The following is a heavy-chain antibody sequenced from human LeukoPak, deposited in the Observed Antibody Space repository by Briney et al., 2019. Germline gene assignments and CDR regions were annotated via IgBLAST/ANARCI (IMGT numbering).Heavy chain of an antibody. D-gene: IGHD3-16*01. CDR1: GFSFSSYW. V-gene: IGHV3-7*01. Sequence: GGSLRLSCEASGFSFSSYWMTWVRQPPGKGPEWVANIKQDGSEKYYVDSVKGRFTISRDNAKNSLYLQMNSLRAEDTAVYYCARVERLGGYLGYWGQGTLVTVSS. J-gene: IGHJ4*02. CDR3: ARVERLGGYLGY. CDR2: IKQDGSEK.